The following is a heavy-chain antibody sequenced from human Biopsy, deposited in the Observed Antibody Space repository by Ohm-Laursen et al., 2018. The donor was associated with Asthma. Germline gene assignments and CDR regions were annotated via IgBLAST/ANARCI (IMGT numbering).Heavy chain of an antibody. CDR1: GGMFGNYA. V-gene: IGHV1-69*01. J-gene: IGHJ4*02. CDR3: ARSSHINWGGYFDY. Sequence: SSVKVSCKASGGMFGNYAISWVRQAPGQGLEWMGGIIPIFGTANYAQKFQGRVTITADESTSTAYMELSSLRSKDTAVYYCARSSHINWGGYFDYWGQGTLVTVSS. CDR2: IIPIFGTA. D-gene: IGHD7-27*01.